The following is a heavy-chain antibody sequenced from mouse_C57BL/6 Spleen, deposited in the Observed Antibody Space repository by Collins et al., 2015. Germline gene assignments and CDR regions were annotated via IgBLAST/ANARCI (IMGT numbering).Heavy chain of an antibody. J-gene: IGHJ3*01. CDR1: GYAFSSSW. V-gene: IGHV1-82*01. D-gene: IGHD4-1*01. CDR2: IYPGDGDT. CDR3: AAPGTPIAY. Sequence: QVQLQQSGPELVKPGASVKISCKASGYAFSSSWMNWAKQRPGKGLEWIGRIYPGDGDTNYNGKFKGKATLTADKSSSTAYMQLSSLTSEDSAVYFCAAPGTPIAYWGQGTLVTVSA.